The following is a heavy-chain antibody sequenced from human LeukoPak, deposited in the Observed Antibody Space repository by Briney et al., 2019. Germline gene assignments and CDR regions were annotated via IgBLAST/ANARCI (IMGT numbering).Heavy chain of an antibody. V-gene: IGHV3-48*01. J-gene: IGHJ4*02. CDR1: GFTFTTHW. CDR2: ISSSSNTI. Sequence: GGSLRLSCAASGFTFTTHWMSWVRQAPGKGLEWVSYISSSSNTIYYADSVKGRFTISRDNAKNSLYLQMNNLRAEDTAVYYCARAGGSSWYNYWGQGTLVTVSS. D-gene: IGHD6-13*01. CDR3: ARAGGSSWYNY.